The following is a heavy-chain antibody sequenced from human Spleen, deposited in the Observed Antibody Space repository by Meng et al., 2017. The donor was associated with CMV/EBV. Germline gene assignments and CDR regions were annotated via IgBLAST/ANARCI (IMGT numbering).Heavy chain of an antibody. D-gene: IGHD2-2*01. Sequence: ASVKVSCKTSGYTFKNYGIGWVRQAPGQGLEWLGWINPYGGGTNYAQKFQGRVTMTRDTSTSTAYMELSSLTSDDTAVYYCAREGRGYCSSYNCYFYWGQGTLVTVSS. J-gene: IGHJ4*02. V-gene: IGHV1-2*02. CDR2: INPYGGGT. CDR1: GYTFKNYG. CDR3: AREGRGYCSSYNCYFY.